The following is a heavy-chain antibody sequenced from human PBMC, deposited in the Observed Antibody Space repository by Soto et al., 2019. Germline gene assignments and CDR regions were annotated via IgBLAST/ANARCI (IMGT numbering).Heavy chain of an antibody. CDR3: ARGSTNFGYDFPEQRPSVYGMDV. CDR1: GFTFSSYG. Sequence: GGSLRLSCAASGFTFSSYGMHWVRQAPGKGLEWVAVIWYDGSNKYYADSVKGRFTISRDNSKNTLYLQMNSLRAEDTAVYYCARGSTNFGYDFPEQRPSVYGMDVWGQGTTVTVSS. J-gene: IGHJ6*02. D-gene: IGHD3-3*01. CDR2: IWYDGSNK. V-gene: IGHV3-33*01.